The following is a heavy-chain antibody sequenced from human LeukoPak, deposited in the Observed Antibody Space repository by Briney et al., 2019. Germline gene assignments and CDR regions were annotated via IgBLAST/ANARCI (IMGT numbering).Heavy chain of an antibody. CDR1: GYTFTSYA. V-gene: IGHV1-3*03. J-gene: IGHJ4*02. Sequence: ASVKVSCKASGYTFTSYAMHWVRQAPGQRLEWMGWINAGNGNTKYSQEFQGRVTITRDTSASTAYMELSSLRSEDMAVYYCARAAGYCSGGSCYLPADYWGQGTLVTVSS. D-gene: IGHD2-15*01. CDR2: INAGNGNT. CDR3: ARAAGYCSGGSCYLPADY.